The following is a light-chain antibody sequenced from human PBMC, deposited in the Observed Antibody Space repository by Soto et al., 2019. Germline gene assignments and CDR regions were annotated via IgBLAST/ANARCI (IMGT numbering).Light chain of an antibody. Sequence: QSVLTQPASVSGSPRQSITISCTGTNSDVGSYNLVSWFQQHPGKAPKLVIYEVTKRPSGVSDRFSGSKSGNTASLTISGLQAEDEADYYCFSYAGDSVYVFGPGTKVTV. CDR2: EVT. CDR1: NSDVGSYNL. CDR3: FSYAGDSVYV. J-gene: IGLJ1*01. V-gene: IGLV2-23*02.